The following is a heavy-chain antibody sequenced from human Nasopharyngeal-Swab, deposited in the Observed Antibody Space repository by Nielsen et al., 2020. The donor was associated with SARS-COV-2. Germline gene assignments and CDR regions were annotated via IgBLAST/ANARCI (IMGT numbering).Heavy chain of an antibody. CDR2: INQGESEK. CDR3: AREAYYNAVDY. Sequence: GESLKISCAAPGFNFRGYWMTWFRQAPGKGPEWVANINQGESEKKYVDSVKGRFTISRDDAKISVYLQMNSLRVEDTAVYYYAREAYYNAVDYWGQGTLVTVSS. V-gene: IGHV3-7*04. CDR1: GFNFRGYW. D-gene: IGHD2-8*01. J-gene: IGHJ4*02.